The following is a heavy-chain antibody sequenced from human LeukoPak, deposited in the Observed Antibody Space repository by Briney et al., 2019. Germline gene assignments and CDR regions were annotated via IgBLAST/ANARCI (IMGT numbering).Heavy chain of an antibody. Sequence: GGSLRLSCAASGFTLSTFGMHWVRHAPGKGLEWVAVTSYDGNDTYYADSVRGRFTVSRDNSKNPLYLQVNSLRAEDTAVYYCAKDPYYYGSGSYVGDWGQGTLVTVSS. V-gene: IGHV3-30*18. CDR2: TSYDGNDT. J-gene: IGHJ4*02. D-gene: IGHD3-10*01. CDR1: GFTLSTFG. CDR3: AKDPYYYGSGSYVGD.